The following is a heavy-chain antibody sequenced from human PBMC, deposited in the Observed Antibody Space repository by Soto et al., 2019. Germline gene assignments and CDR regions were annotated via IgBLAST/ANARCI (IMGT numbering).Heavy chain of an antibody. CDR3: ARDHNCSGGSCYSGYYYYGMDV. Sequence: QVQLQESGPGLVKPSQTLSLTCTVSGGSISSGDYYWSWIRQPPGKGLEWIGYIYYSGSTYYNPCLKSRVTISVDTSKNQFSLKLSSVTAADTAVYYCARDHNCSGGSCYSGYYYYGMDVWGQGTTVTVSS. J-gene: IGHJ6*02. CDR2: IYYSGST. V-gene: IGHV4-30-4*01. D-gene: IGHD2-15*01. CDR1: GGSISSGDYY.